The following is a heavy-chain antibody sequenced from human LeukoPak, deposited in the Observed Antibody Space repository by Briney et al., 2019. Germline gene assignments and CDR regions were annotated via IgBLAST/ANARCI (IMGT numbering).Heavy chain of an antibody. CDR3: AKAYFSFYWYFDL. V-gene: IGHV3-30*04. D-gene: IGHD3-9*01. J-gene: IGHJ2*01. Sequence: GGALRLSCAASGFTFSSYAMHWVRQAPGKGLGWGAVISNNGSNKYSTDSVKGRFTISRDNSKTTLYLQMNSLRAEDTAVYYCAKAYFSFYWYFDLWGRGTLVTVSS. CDR2: ISNNGSNK. CDR1: GFTFSSYA.